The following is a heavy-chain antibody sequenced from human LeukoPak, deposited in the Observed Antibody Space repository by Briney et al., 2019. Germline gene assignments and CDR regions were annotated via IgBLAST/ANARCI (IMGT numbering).Heavy chain of an antibody. Sequence: SVKVSCKASGYTFTSYGISWVRQAPGQGLEWLGWISTYNGNTHYAQKLQGRVTMTTDTSTSTAYMELRSLRSDDTAVYYCARSSLAVAGSVFDYWGQGTLVTVSS. V-gene: IGHV1-18*01. J-gene: IGHJ4*02. CDR3: ARSSLAVAGSVFDY. CDR1: GYTFTSYG. D-gene: IGHD6-19*01. CDR2: ISTYNGNT.